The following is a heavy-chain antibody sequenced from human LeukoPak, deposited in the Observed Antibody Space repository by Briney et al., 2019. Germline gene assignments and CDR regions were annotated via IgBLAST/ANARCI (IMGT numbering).Heavy chain of an antibody. CDR1: GGSLISGTVY. V-gene: IGHV4-61*02. Sequence: SDTLSLTCTVSGGSLISGTVYWICIRQPAGQGLEWLGRIFPSGSTDYNPSVKSRLTMSIDTSKDQFSLNLASVPAADTAVYYCARVFWKSGGYLDYWGQGILVTVSS. J-gene: IGHJ4*02. CDR3: ARVFWKSGGYLDY. D-gene: IGHD3-22*01. CDR2: IFPSGST.